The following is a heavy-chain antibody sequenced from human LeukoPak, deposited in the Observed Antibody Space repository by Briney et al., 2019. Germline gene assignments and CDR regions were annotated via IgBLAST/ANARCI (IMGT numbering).Heavy chain of an antibody. CDR3: ARGDYYDSSGYYFPDAFDI. D-gene: IGHD3-22*01. J-gene: IGHJ3*02. V-gene: IGHV3-33*01. CDR2: IWYDGSNK. Sequence: GGSLRLSCAASGFTFSSYGMHWVRQAPGKGLEWVAVIWYDGSNKYYVDSVQGRFTISRDNSKNTLYLQMSSLRAEDTAVYYCARGDYYDSSGYYFPDAFDIWGQRTMVTVSS. CDR1: GFTFSSYG.